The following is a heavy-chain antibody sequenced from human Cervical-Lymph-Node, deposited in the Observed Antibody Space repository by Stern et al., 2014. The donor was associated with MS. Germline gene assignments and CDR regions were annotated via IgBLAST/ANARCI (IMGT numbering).Heavy chain of an antibody. J-gene: IGHJ4*02. CDR1: GFTFSTYA. Sequence: QVQLVESGGGVVQPGRSLRLSCAASGFTFSTYAMHWVRQAPGKGLEWVAIISDHGGDISYAASLKGRFTISRDNSKQTLYLQMISRRAEEAAVYYCARVSGDGYRKDLDSWGQGTLVTVSS. D-gene: IGHD5-24*01. CDR2: ISDHGGDI. V-gene: IGHV3-30*03. CDR3: ARVSGDGYRKDLDS.